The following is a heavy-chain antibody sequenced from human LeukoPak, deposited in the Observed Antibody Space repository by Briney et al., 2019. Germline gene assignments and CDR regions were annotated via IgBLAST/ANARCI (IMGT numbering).Heavy chain of an antibody. CDR3: ARDQTVPPGDAFDI. CDR2: IYSGGST. CDR1: GFTVSSNY. J-gene: IGHJ3*02. D-gene: IGHD4-17*01. Sequence: GGSLRLSCAASGFTVSSNYMSWVRQAPGKGLEWVSVIYSGGSTYYADSVKGRFTISRDNSKNTLYLQMNSPRAEDTAVYYCARDQTVPPGDAFDIWGQGTMVTVSS. V-gene: IGHV3-53*01.